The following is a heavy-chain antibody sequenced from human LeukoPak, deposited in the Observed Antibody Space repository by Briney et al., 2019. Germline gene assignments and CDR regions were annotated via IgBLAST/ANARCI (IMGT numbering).Heavy chain of an antibody. V-gene: IGHV4-61*10. D-gene: IGHD3-16*01. J-gene: IGHJ4*02. CDR3: AKVSRFFGGHFDY. Sequence: SETLSLTCTVSGGSISSGSYYWSWIRQPAGKGLEWIGYIYYTGSSNYNPSFKSRVTISVDTSKNQFSLKLSSVTAADTAIYYCAKVSRFFGGHFDYWGQGTLVTVSS. CDR2: IYYTGSS. CDR1: GGSISSGSYY.